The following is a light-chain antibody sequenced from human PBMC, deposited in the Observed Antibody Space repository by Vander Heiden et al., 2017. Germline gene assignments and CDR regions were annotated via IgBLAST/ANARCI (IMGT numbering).Light chain of an antibody. CDR2: QDS. Sequence: SYELTQPPSVSVSPGQTASITGPGAKLGDNYACWYHQKPGQSPVLVIYQDSKRPSGIPERFAGSNSGNTATLTISGTQAMDEADYYCQAWDSSTVVFGGGTKLTVL. J-gene: IGLJ2*01. CDR1: KLGDNY. V-gene: IGLV3-1*01. CDR3: QAWDSSTVV.